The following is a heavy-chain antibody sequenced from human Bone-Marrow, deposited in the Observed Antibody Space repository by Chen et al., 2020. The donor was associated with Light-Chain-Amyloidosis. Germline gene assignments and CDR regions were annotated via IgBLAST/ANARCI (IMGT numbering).Heavy chain of an antibody. CDR2: FYPDDSDA. J-gene: IGHJ4*02. D-gene: IGHD5-12*01. CDR3: ARRRDGYNFDY. V-gene: IGHV5-51*01. CDR1: GYTFPNYW. Sequence: EVQLEQSGPEVEKPGESLKISCKGSGYTFPNYWIGWVRQMPGKGLEWMGVFYPDDSDARYSPSFEGQVTISADKSITTAYLQWRSLKASDTAMYYCARRRDGYNFDYWGQGTLVTVSS.